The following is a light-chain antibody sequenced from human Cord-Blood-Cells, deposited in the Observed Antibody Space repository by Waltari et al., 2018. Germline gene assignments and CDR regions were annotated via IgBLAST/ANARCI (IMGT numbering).Light chain of an antibody. J-gene: IGKJ1*01. Sequence: DLQMTQSPSSLSASGGDRGTITCRASQSISSYLNWYQQKPGKAPKLLIYATSSLQRGVPSRFSGSGSGTDFTLTVSSLPPEDFATYYCQQSYSTPWTFGQGTKVEIK. CDR1: QSISSY. CDR2: ATS. CDR3: QQSYSTPWT. V-gene: IGKV1-39*01.